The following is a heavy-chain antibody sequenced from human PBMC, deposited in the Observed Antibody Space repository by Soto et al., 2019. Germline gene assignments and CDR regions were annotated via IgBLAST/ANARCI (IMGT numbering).Heavy chain of an antibody. D-gene: IGHD6-19*01. CDR1: GGTFSSYA. Sequence: QVQLVQSGAEVKKPGSSVKVSCKASGGTFSSYAISWVRQAPGQGLEWMGGIIPIFGTANYAQKFQGRVTITADESTSTAYMELSSLRSEDTAVYYCARDAIGGSGWAGDYYYGMDVWGQGTTVTVSS. CDR2: IIPIFGTA. J-gene: IGHJ6*02. CDR3: ARDAIGGSGWAGDYYYGMDV. V-gene: IGHV1-69*01.